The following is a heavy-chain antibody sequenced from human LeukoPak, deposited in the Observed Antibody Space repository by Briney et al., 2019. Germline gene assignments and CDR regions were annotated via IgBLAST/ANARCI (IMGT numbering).Heavy chain of an antibody. D-gene: IGHD3-22*01. V-gene: IGHV4-34*01. J-gene: IGHJ4*02. CDR2: INHSGST. CDR1: GGSFSGYY. CDR3: AGGGTAYYYDSSGTIDY. Sequence: SETLSLTCAVYGGSFSGYYWSWIRQPPGKGLEWIGEINHSGSTNYNPSLKSRVTISVDTSKNQFSLKLSSVTAADKAVYYCAGGGTAYYYDSSGTIDYWGQGTLVTVSS.